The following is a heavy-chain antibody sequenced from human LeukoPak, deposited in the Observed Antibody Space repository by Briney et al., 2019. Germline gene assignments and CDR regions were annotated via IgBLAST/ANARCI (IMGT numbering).Heavy chain of an antibody. CDR1: GFIFNKHA. CDR3: AKGSYYDSSGSFYFDY. J-gene: IGHJ4*02. Sequence: GGSLRLSCAASGFIFNKHAMSWVRQAPGKGLEWVSGLSGSGSSTDYADSVKGRFTISRDNSKNTLYVQVNSLGTEDTAAYYCAKGSYYDSSGSFYFDYWGQGTLVTVSS. V-gene: IGHV3-23*01. CDR2: LSGSGSST. D-gene: IGHD3-22*01.